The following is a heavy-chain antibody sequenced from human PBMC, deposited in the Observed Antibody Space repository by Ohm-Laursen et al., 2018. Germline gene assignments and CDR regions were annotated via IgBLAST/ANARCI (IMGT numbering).Heavy chain of an antibody. V-gene: IGHV3-21*04. CDR1: GFTFSSYS. CDR3: AKDWEQNRYGSSADY. J-gene: IGHJ4*02. CDR2: ISSSSSYI. Sequence: SLRLSCSASGFTFSSYSMNWVRQAPGKGLEWVSSISSSSSYIYYADSVKGRFTISRDNSKSTLYLQMNSLRADDTAVYYCAKDWEQNRYGSSADYWGQGTLVTVSS. D-gene: IGHD1/OR15-1a*01.